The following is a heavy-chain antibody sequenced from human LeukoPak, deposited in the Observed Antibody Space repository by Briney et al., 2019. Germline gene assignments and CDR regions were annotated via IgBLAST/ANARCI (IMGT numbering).Heavy chain of an antibody. V-gene: IGHV1-8*03. CDR3: ARDSYYYDRSGYPDDY. CDR2: MNPNSGNT. J-gene: IGHJ4*02. D-gene: IGHD3-22*01. Sequence: ASVKVSCKASGYTFTSYDINWVRQATGQGLEWMGWMNPNSGNTGYAQKFQGRVTITRNTSISTAYMELSSLRSEDTAVYYCARDSYYYDRSGYPDDYWGQGTLVTVSS. CDR1: GYTFTSYD.